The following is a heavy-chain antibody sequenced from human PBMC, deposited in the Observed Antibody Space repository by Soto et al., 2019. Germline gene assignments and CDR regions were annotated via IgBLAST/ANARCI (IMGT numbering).Heavy chain of an antibody. CDR2: ISGSGGST. V-gene: IGHV3-23*01. CDR3: ANDGLSSYGPP. Sequence: GGSLRLSCAASGFTFSSYAMSWVRQAPGKGLEWVSAISGSGGSTYYADSVKGRFTISRDNSKNTLYLQMNSLRAEDTAVYYCANDGLSSYGPPWGQGTLVTVSS. D-gene: IGHD3-10*01. J-gene: IGHJ5*02. CDR1: GFTFSSYA.